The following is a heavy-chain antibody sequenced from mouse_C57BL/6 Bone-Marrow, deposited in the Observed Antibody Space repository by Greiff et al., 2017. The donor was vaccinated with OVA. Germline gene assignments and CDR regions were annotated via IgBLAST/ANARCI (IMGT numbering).Heavy chain of an antibody. V-gene: IGHV3-6*01. J-gene: IGHJ2*01. CDR2: ISYDGSN. CDR3: ARRAGTGYSDY. CDR1: GYSITSGYY. D-gene: IGHD3-3*01. Sequence: EVKLQESGPGLVKPSQSLSLTCSVTGYSITSGYYWNWIRQFPGNKLEWMGYISYDGSNNYNPSLKNRISITRDTSKNQFFLKLNSVTTEDTATYYCARRAGTGYSDYRGQDTTLTLSS.